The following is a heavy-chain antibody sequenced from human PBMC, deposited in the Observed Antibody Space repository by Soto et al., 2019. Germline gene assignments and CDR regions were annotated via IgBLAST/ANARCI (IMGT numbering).Heavy chain of an antibody. J-gene: IGHJ4*02. D-gene: IGHD2-2*01. V-gene: IGHV1-18*04. CDR3: ARTLPMYYFDY. Sequence: GXSVKVSFKASCYTFTSYGISWVRQAPGQGLEWMGWISAYNGNTNYAQKLQGRVTMTTDTSTSTAYMELRSLRSDDTAVYYCARTLPMYYFDYWGQGTLVTVSS. CDR2: ISAYNGNT. CDR1: CYTFTSYG.